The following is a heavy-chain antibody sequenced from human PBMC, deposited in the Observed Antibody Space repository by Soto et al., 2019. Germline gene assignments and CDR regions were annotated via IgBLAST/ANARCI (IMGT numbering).Heavy chain of an antibody. CDR1: GYTFTNDY. J-gene: IGHJ5*02. CDR3: ARALYSWGGHFDP. V-gene: IGHV1-46*01. D-gene: IGHD1-20*01. Sequence: ASEKVSCKASGYTFTNDYMHWVRQAPGEEREGMGIINPSGGSTSYAQKFQGRVTMTRDTSTSTVYMELSSLISEDTAVYYCARALYSWGGHFDPWGQGTLVTVSS. CDR2: INPSGGST.